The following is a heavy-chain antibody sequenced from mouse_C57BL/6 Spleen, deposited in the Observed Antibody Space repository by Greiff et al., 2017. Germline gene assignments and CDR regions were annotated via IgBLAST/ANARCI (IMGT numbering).Heavy chain of an antibody. V-gene: IGHV1-4*01. CDR1: GYTFTSYT. CDR3: ARELTGHYYAMDY. D-gene: IGHD4-1*01. CDR2: INPSSGYT. J-gene: IGHJ4*01. Sequence: QLQLQESGAELARPGASVKMSCTASGYTFTSYTMPWVKQRPGQGLEWIGYINPSSGYTKYNQKFKKKATLNADKSSSKAYMQLISLTSADSAVYYCARELTGHYYAMDYWGQGTSVTVSS.